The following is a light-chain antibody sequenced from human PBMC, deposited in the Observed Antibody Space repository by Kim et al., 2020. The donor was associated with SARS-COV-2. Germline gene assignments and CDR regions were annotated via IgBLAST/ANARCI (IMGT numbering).Light chain of an antibody. J-gene: IGLJ3*02. V-gene: IGLV1-44*01. CDR2: SND. CDR3: AAWDDSLNGWV. CDR1: SSNIGSNT. Sequence: GQRVTISCSGSSSNIGSNTVTWYQHLPGAAPKVVIYSNDQRPSGVPDRFSGSKSGTSASLAISGLQSEDEGDYYCAAWDDSLNGWVFGGGTQLTVL.